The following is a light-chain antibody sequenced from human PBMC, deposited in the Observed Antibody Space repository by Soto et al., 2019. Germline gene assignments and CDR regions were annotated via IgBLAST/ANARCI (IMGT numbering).Light chain of an antibody. Sequence: QSVLTQPRSVSGSPGQSVTISCTGTSSDVGAYDYVSWYQHHPGKAPKVTIYDVSKRPSGVSDRFSGSKSGNTASLTISGLQAEDEADYYCSSFVGPYTYVFGTGTKLTVL. J-gene: IGLJ1*01. V-gene: IGLV2-11*01. CDR2: DVS. CDR1: SSDVGAYDY. CDR3: SSFVGPYTYV.